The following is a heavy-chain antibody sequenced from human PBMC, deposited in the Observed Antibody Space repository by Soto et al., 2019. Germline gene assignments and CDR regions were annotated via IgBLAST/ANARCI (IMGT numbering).Heavy chain of an antibody. Sequence: PSGSTGLACASSGFTVCISSIAGSLKDTGKGLEWVSSISSSSSYIYYADSVKGRFTISRDNAKNSLYLQMNSLRAEDTAVYYCARDLAAVAGYGMDVWGQGTTVTVSS. CDR2: ISSSSSYI. CDR1: GFTVCISS. J-gene: IGHJ6*02. V-gene: IGHV3-21*01. CDR3: ARDLAAVAGYGMDV. D-gene: IGHD6-19*01.